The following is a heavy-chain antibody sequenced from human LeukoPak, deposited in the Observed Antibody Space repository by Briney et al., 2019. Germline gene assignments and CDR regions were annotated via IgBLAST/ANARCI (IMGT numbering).Heavy chain of an antibody. V-gene: IGHV4-39*07. D-gene: IGHD4-17*01. CDR1: CGSLRSSSYY. CDR2: IYYSGST. J-gene: IGHJ4*02. CDR3: ARVRDYGDFIDY. Sequence: LGTPSPPRTVPCGSLRSSSYYLGWVPPPPRKGVGWIGSIYYSGSTYYNPSLKSRVTISVDTSKNQFSLKLSSVTAADTAVYYCARVRDYGDFIDYWGQGTLVTVSS.